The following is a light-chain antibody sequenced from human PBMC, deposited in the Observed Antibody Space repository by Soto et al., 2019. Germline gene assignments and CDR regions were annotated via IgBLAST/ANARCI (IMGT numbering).Light chain of an antibody. V-gene: IGLV2-14*02. J-gene: IGLJ1*01. Sequence: QSVLTQPASVSGSPGQSITLSCTGTSSDPATYNLVSWYQQRPGKAPQLIIYEVAKRPSGVPARFSGSQSGDTASLTISGLQAEDEADYFCSSYSISTAYLFGTGTKLTVL. CDR3: SSYSISTAYL. CDR2: EVA. CDR1: SSDPATYNL.